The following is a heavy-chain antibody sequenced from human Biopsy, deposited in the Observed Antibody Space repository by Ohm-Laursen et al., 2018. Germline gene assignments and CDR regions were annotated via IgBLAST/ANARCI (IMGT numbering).Heavy chain of an antibody. CDR3: ARHGDFYYDSNIVIGALDI. J-gene: IGHJ3*02. V-gene: IGHV4-59*08. D-gene: IGHD3-22*01. CDR2: IYYSGIT. CDR1: GGSISSYY. Sequence: SGTLSLTWTVSGGSISSYYWSWIRQPPGKGLEWIGNIYYSGITNYNPSLKSRVSISVDTSKNQFSLKLSSVTAADTAVYYCARHGDFYYDSNIVIGALDIWGQGTMVTVSS.